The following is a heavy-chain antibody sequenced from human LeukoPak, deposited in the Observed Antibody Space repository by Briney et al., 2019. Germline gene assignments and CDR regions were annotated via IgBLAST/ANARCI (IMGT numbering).Heavy chain of an antibody. CDR1: GFTFSNAW. D-gene: IGHD3-22*01. CDR2: IKSKTDGGTT. Sequence: GSLRLSCAASGFTFSNAWMCWVRQAPGKGLEWVGRIKSKTDGGTTDYAAPVKGRFTISRDDSKNTLYLQMNSLKTEDTAVYYCTTETRYYYDSSGYYSRGGYYFDYWGQGTLVTVSS. CDR3: TTETRYYYDSSGYYSRGGYYFDY. J-gene: IGHJ4*02. V-gene: IGHV3-15*01.